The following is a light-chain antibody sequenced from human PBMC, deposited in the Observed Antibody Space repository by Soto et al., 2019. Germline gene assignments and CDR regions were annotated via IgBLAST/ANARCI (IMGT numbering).Light chain of an antibody. CDR2: EVT. CDR1: SSDVGAYNY. CDR3: NSYTSTSARV. J-gene: IGLJ3*02. V-gene: IGLV2-14*01. Sequence: QSALTQPASVSGSPGQSITISCTGTSSDVGAYNYVSWYQQYPGKAPKVIIYEVTNRPSGVSNRFAGSKSGNTASLTISGLQAEDEADYCCNSYTSTSARVFGGGTKLTVL.